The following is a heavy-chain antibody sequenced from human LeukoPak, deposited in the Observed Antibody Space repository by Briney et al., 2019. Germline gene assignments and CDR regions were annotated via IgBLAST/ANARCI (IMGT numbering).Heavy chain of an antibody. CDR2: ISYTGSP. V-gene: IGHV4-59*06. Sequence: PSETLSLTCTVSGGSISSYYWSWIRQHPGKGLEWIGYISYTGSPDYNPSLRSRLTISLDTSQNQLSLRLSSVTAADTAVYYCARLDYGDYEAFDIWGQGTMVTVSS. D-gene: IGHD4-17*01. CDR3: ARLDYGDYEAFDI. J-gene: IGHJ3*02. CDR1: GGSISSYY.